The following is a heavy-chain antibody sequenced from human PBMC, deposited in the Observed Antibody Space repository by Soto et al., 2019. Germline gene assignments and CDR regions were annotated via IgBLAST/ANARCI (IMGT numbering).Heavy chain of an antibody. D-gene: IGHD6-19*01. CDR2: ISGSGGST. J-gene: IGHJ3*02. V-gene: IGHV3-23*01. CDR3: AKDSSGWDYTYDAFDI. CDR1: GFTFSSYA. Sequence: GGSLRLSCAASGFTFSSYAMSWVRQAPGKGLEWVSAISGSGGSTYYADSVKGRFTISRDNSKNTLYLQMNSLRAEDTAVYYCAKDSSGWDYTYDAFDIWGQGTMVTVSS.